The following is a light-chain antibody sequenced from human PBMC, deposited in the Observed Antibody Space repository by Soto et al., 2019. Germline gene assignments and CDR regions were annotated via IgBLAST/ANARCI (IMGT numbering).Light chain of an antibody. Sequence: ETAMTQSPVTLSLSPGERATLSCRARQTVGDNVAWYQQKPGQPPSLLISRASTSAPGVPARFSGSGSGTDFTLTITSLQSEDFAFYYCQQYNNWPLGMFGQG. CDR3: QQYNNWPLGM. V-gene: IGKV3-15*01. CDR1: QTVGDN. CDR2: RAS. J-gene: IGKJ1*01.